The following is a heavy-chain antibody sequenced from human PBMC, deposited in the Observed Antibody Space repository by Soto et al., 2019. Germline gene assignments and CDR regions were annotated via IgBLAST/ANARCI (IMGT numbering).Heavy chain of an antibody. CDR1: GGSFSGYY. V-gene: IGHV4-34*01. CDR3: AKKGMMGAFDI. D-gene: IGHD3-16*01. J-gene: IGHJ3*02. CDR2: INHSGST. Sequence: SETLSLTCAVYGGSFSGYYWSWIRQPPGKGLEWIGEINHSGSTNYNPSLKSRFTISVDTSKNQFSLTRSSLTAADTAVYYCAKKGMMGAFDIWGQGTMVTVSS.